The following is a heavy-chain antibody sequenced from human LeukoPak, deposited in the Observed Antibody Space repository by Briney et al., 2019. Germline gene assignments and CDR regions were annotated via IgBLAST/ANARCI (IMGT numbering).Heavy chain of an antibody. D-gene: IGHD3-22*01. V-gene: IGHV1-18*01. CDR2: ISAYNGNT. CDR1: GYTFTSYA. J-gene: IGHJ5*02. CDR3: ARETYYGPGPYNWFDP. Sequence: ASVKVSCKASGYTFTSYAISWVRQAPGQGLEWMGWISAYNGNTHYAQKVQDRVTMTTDTSTSTAYMELRSLRSDDTAVYYCARETYYGPGPYNWFDPWGQGTLVTVSS.